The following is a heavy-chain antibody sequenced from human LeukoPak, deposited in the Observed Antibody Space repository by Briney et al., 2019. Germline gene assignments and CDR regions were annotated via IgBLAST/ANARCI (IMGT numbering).Heavy chain of an antibody. CDR2: INPNSGGT. Sequence: ASVKVSCKASGYTFTGYYMHWVRQAPGQGLEWMGWINPNSGGTNYAQKFQGRDTMTRDTSISTAYMELSRLRSDDTAVYYCARAFYDILTGYATPIGYWGQGTLVTVSP. V-gene: IGHV1-2*02. J-gene: IGHJ4*02. CDR3: ARAFYDILTGYATPIGY. D-gene: IGHD3-9*01. CDR1: GYTFTGYY.